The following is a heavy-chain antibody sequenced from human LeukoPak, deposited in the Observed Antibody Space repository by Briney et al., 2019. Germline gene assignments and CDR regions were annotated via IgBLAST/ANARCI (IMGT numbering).Heavy chain of an antibody. J-gene: IGHJ4*02. D-gene: IGHD3-10*01. CDR3: AGSYYDVFDY. CDR1: GFTFSNYG. V-gene: IGHV3-33*01. Sequence: GGSLRLSCAASGFTFSNYGMHWVRQAPGKGLEWVALIWYDGSNKYYADSVKGRFTISRDNSKNTLYLQMNSLRAEDTAVYYCAGSYYDVFDYWGQGTLVTVSS. CDR2: IWYDGSNK.